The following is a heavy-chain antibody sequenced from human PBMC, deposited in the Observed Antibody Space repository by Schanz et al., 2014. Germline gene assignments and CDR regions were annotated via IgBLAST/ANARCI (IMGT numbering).Heavy chain of an antibody. Sequence: QGQLVQSGAEVKKPGASVKVSCQASGYTFAGHAVHWVRQAPGQGPEWVGWIHTGSGNTKYSQKLEGRVTITRDTSASIVYMELSSLRSEDTAVFFCASGEARVTSSGVVIVPMNVWGKGTTVIVSS. CDR3: ASGEARVTSSGVVIVPMNV. J-gene: IGHJ6*03. V-gene: IGHV1-3*04. CDR2: IHTGSGNT. D-gene: IGHD3-3*01. CDR1: GYTFAGHA.